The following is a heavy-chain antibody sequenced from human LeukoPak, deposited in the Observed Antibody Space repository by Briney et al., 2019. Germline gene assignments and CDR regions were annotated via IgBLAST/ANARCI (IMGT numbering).Heavy chain of an antibody. CDR2: MNPNSGNT. CDR3: ARRPYSSSWYDYWFDP. Sequence: ASVKDSCKASGYTFTSYDINWVRQATGQGLEWMGWMNPNSGNTGYAQKFQGRVTMTRNTSISTAYMELSSLRSEDTAVYYCARRPYSSSWYDYWFDPWGQGTLVTVSS. J-gene: IGHJ5*02. D-gene: IGHD6-13*01. V-gene: IGHV1-8*01. CDR1: GYTFTSYD.